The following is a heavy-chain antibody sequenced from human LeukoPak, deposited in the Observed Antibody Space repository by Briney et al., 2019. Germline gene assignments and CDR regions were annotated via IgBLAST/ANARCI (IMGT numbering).Heavy chain of an antibody. Sequence: PGRSLRLSCAASGFTFSSYAMHWVRQAPGKGLEWVAVISYDGSNKCYADSAKGRFTISRDNSKNTLYLQMNSLRAEDTAVYYCAKDRGSGYLDYWGQGTLVTVSS. CDR2: ISYDGSNK. J-gene: IGHJ4*02. D-gene: IGHD6-19*01. CDR1: GFTFSSYA. V-gene: IGHV3-30-3*01. CDR3: AKDRGSGYLDY.